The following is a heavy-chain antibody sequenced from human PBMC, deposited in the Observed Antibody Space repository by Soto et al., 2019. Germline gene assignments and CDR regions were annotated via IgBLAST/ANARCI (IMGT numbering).Heavy chain of an antibody. CDR2: TTYDGGIK. CDR1: GFSFSSYG. D-gene: IGHD1-1*01. CDR3: AGALENPYFYYCLDV. V-gene: IGHV3-30*03. Sequence: PGGSLRLSCAASGFSFSSYGMEWVRLAPGKGLEWVAATTYDGGIKHYVNSVKGRFTVSRDNSKNTQYLQMNSLRVEDTATYYCAGALENPYFYYCLDVWGQGTTVTVSS. J-gene: IGHJ6*02.